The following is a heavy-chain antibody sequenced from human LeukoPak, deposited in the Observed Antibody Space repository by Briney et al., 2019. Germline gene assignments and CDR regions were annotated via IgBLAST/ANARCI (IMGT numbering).Heavy chain of an antibody. CDR2: INHSGST. D-gene: IGHD1-1*01. CDR1: GGSFSGYY. V-gene: IGHV4-34*01. CDR3: ARGVLWRSDAFDI. Sequence: TSETLSLTCAVYGGSFSGYYWSWIRQPPGKGLEWIGEINHSGSTNYNPSLKSRVTISVDTSKNQFSLKLSSVTAADTAVYYCARGVLWRSDAFDIWGQGTMVTVSS. J-gene: IGHJ3*02.